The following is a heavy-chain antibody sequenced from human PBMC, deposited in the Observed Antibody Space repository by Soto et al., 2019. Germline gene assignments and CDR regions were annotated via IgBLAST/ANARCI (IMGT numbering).Heavy chain of an antibody. CDR2: ISSSSSTI. Sequence: GGSLRLSCAASGFTFSSYSMNWVRQAPGKGLEWVSYISSSSSTIYYADSVKGRFTISRDNAKNSLYLQMNSLRDEDTAVYYCARGDNDSSGYYSLNWFDPWGQGT. J-gene: IGHJ5*02. CDR1: GFTFSSYS. CDR3: ARGDNDSSGYYSLNWFDP. D-gene: IGHD3-22*01. V-gene: IGHV3-48*02.